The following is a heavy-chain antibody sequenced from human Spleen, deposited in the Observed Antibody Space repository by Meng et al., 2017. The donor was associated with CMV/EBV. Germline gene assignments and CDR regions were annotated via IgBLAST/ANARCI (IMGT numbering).Heavy chain of an antibody. V-gene: IGHV3-23*01. J-gene: IGHJ4*02. CDR2: ISGGGGST. CDR3: AKAFSASWYREYYDD. CDR1: GFTFSSYS. Sequence: GESLKISCAASGFTFSSYSMNWVRQAPGKGLEWVSVISGGGGSTYYADSVKGRFTISRDNSKNTLYLQMNSLRAEDTALYYCAKAFSASWYREYYDDWGQGTLVTVSS. D-gene: IGHD6-13*01.